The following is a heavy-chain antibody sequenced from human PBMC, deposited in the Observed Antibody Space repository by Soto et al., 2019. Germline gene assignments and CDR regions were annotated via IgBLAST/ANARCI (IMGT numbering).Heavy chain of an antibody. Sequence: QVKLVQSGAEVKKPGASVKLACQTSGYSFSDYYMHWVRQAPGQGPEWMAIIKPRDGDTRYAQSLQGRVTVTGDTFPSTVYMEMKSLTIEDMSLYYCAKDRSGTDWETEGWVIWGQGTMVTVSS. CDR3: AKDRSGTDWETEGWVI. J-gene: IGHJ3*02. V-gene: IGHV1-46*03. CDR1: GYSFSDYY. D-gene: IGHD3-3*01. CDR2: IKPRDGDT.